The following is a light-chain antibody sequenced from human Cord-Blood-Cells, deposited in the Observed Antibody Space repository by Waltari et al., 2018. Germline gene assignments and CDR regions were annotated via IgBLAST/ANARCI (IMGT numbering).Light chain of an antibody. J-gene: IGLJ3*02. CDR3: CSYAGSYTWV. V-gene: IGLV2-11*01. CDR2: DVS. CDR1: SSDVGGYHL. Sequence: QSALTQPRSVSGSPGQPVTISCTGTSSDVGGYHLVSWYQQHPGKAPKLMIYDVSTRPSGVPDRFSGSKSGNTASLTISGLQAEDEADYYCCSYAGSYTWVFGGGTKLTVL.